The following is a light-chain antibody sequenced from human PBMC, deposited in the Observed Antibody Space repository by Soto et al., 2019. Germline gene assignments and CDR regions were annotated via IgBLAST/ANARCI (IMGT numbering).Light chain of an antibody. Sequence: EIVLTQSPATLSVSPGGRTILSCRASQTVNNYLAWYQQKPGQAPRLLIYDTSKRATGIPARFSGSGSGTNFTLTISSLEPEDFAVYYCQQRRSWQVTFGQGARLEI. CDR1: QTVNNY. V-gene: IGKV3-11*01. CDR3: QQRRSWQVT. CDR2: DTS. J-gene: IGKJ5*01.